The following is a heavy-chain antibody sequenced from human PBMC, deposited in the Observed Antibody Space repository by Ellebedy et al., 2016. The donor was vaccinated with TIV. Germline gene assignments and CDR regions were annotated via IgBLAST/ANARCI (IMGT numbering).Heavy chain of an antibody. D-gene: IGHD3-10*01. CDR3: ARLPMVGGEGWGYYFDY. V-gene: IGHV4-61*08. CDR2: IYHTGNT. Sequence: PSETLSLTCSVSGGSVSSGGYFWSWIRQSPGKGLEWIGYIYHTGNTNYNPSLKSRVTISVDTSKNHFSLKLSSVTAADRAVYYCARLPMVGGEGWGYYFDYWGQGTLVTVSS. J-gene: IGHJ4*02. CDR1: GGSVSSGGYF.